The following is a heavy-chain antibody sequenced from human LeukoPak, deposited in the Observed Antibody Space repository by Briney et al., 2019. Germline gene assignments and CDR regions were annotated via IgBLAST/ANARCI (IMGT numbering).Heavy chain of an antibody. Sequence: SETLSLTCTVSGGSISSRSYYWSWIRQPPGKGLEWIGYIYYSGSTNYNPSLKSRVTISVDTSKNQFSLNLSSVTAADTAMYYCARDRSSEGYYDSSHWDYYHGMDVWGQGTTVTVSS. CDR1: GGSISSRSYY. CDR2: IYYSGST. D-gene: IGHD3-22*01. V-gene: IGHV4-61*01. CDR3: ARDRSSEGYYDSSHWDYYHGMDV. J-gene: IGHJ6*02.